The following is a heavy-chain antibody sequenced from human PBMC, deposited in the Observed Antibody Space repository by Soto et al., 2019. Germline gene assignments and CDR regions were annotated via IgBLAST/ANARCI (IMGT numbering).Heavy chain of an antibody. J-gene: IGHJ6*02. Sequence: PSETLPLTCTVSGGSISSSSYYWGWIRQPPGKGLEWIGSIYYSGSTYYNPSLKSRVTISVDTSKNQFSLKLSSVTAADTAVYYCATLRSGWDYYYYGMDVWGQGTTVTVSS. D-gene: IGHD6-19*01. CDR2: IYYSGST. CDR3: ATLRSGWDYYYYGMDV. CDR1: GGSISSSSYY. V-gene: IGHV4-39*01.